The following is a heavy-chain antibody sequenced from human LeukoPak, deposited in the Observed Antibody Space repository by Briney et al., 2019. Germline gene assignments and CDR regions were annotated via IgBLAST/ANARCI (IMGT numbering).Heavy chain of an antibody. V-gene: IGHV3-33*01. D-gene: IGHD4-17*01. CDR1: GFTFSSYG. CDR3: ARDPTDYGDQPGY. J-gene: IGHJ4*02. CDR2: IWYDGSHK. Sequence: PGGSLRLSCAASGFTFSSYGMHWVRQAPGKGLEWVAVIWYDGSHKYYADSVKGRFTISRDNSKNTLYLQMNSLRAEDTAVYYCARDPTDYGDQPGYWGQGTLVTVSS.